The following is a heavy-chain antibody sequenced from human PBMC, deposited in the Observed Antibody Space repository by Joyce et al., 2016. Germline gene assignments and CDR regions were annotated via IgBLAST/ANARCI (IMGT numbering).Heavy chain of an antibody. D-gene: IGHD6-19*01. CDR2: GSGGGGNT. V-gene: IGHV3-23*01. Sequence: EVQLLESGGGLVQPGGSLRLSCAASGFTFSSYAMSWVRQAPGKGLEGVSGGSGGGGNTYNADSVKGRFTISRDNSKNTLYLQMNSLRAEDTALYYCAKGGSRQWLVPDYWGQGTLVTVSS. J-gene: IGHJ4*02. CDR1: GFTFSSYA. CDR3: AKGGSRQWLVPDY.